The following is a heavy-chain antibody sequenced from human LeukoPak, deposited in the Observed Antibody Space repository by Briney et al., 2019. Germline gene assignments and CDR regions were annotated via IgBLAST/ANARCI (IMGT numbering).Heavy chain of an antibody. CDR3: GRHGSGSSWWDGFDI. J-gene: IGHJ3*02. V-gene: IGHV4-59*08. CDR1: GDSISSYY. Sequence: SETLSLTCTASGDSISSYYWSWIRQPPGKGLEWIAYIYYSGTTNYNPSLKSRVTITLNTTKNQFSQKLSTGIAADTAAEYCGRHGSGSSWWDGFDIWGQGTMVTVSS. CDR2: IYYSGTT. D-gene: IGHD6-13*01.